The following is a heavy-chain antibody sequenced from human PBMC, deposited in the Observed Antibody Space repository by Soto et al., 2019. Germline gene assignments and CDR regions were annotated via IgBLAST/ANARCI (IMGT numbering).Heavy chain of an antibody. D-gene: IGHD6-19*01. J-gene: IGHJ4*02. CDR3: AKGGRQWLVTSDFNY. Sequence: VQLVESGGGVVQPGRSLRLSCAASGFTFSDYAMHWVRQAPGKGLEWVAVVSDDGRNTHYADSVKGRFTISRDSFKNTGSLEMTSLRAEDTAVYYCAKGGRQWLVTSDFNYWGQGALVTVSS. V-gene: IGHV3-30*18. CDR2: VSDDGRNT. CDR1: GFTFSDYA.